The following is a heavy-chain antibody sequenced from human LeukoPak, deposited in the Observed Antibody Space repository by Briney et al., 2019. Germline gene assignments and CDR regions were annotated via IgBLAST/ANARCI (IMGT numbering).Heavy chain of an antibody. CDR3: ARVYCSSTSCYETQSFDY. V-gene: IGHV3-7*03. CDR1: GFTFSSYW. Sequence: GGSLRLSCAAFGFTFSSYWMSWVRQAPGKGLEWVANIKQDGSEKYYVDSVKGRFTISRDNAKNSLYLQMNSLRAEDTAVYYCARVYCSSTSCYETQSFDYWGQGTLVTVSS. CDR2: IKQDGSEK. D-gene: IGHD2-2*01. J-gene: IGHJ4*02.